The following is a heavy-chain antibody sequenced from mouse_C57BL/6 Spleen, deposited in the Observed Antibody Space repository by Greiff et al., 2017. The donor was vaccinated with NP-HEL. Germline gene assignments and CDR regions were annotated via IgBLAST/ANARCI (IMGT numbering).Heavy chain of an antibody. CDR3: AREGDVRYYAMDY. CDR2: IYPGDGDT. V-gene: IGHV1-82*01. Sequence: VQLVESGPELVKPGASVKISCKASGYAFSSSWMNWVKQRPGKGLEWIGRIYPGDGDTNYNGKFKGKATLTADKSSSTAYMQLSSLTSEDSAVYFCAREGDVRYYAMDYWGQGTSVTVSS. CDR1: GYAFSSSW. J-gene: IGHJ4*01. D-gene: IGHD3-3*01.